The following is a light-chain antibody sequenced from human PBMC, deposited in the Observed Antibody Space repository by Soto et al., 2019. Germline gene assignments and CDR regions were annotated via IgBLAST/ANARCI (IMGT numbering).Light chain of an antibody. CDR3: MQPLDLPVT. J-gene: IGKJ5*01. CDR2: LAS. CDR1: QILLHSNGYNY. V-gene: IGKV2-28*01. Sequence: DIVMTQSPLSLPVTPGEPSSISCISSQILLHSNGYNYLDWYLQKPGQSPQLLIYLASYRASGVPDRFSGSGSGTEFTLRISRVEAEDVGVYYCMQPLDLPVTFGQGTRLEIK.